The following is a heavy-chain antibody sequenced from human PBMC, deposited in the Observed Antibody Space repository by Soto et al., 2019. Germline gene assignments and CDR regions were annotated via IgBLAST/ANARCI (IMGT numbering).Heavy chain of an antibody. CDR3: ARDHYDVWRAYNFDS. CDR1: GYTFSLYE. Sequence: QVQLVQSGTEVQKPGASVNISCKASGYTFSLYEIHWVRQAPGQSLEWMGHIKPGNGETTLSKKFQGRVTITRDTSARTVNIEVSSLTSEDTTVYYCARDHYDVWRAYNFDSWGQGTLVTVSS. V-gene: IGHV1-3*01. CDR2: IKPGNGET. J-gene: IGHJ4*02. D-gene: IGHD3-3*01.